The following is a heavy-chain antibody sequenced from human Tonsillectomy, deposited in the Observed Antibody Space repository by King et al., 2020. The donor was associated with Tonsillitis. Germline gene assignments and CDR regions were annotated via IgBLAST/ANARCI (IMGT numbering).Heavy chain of an antibody. D-gene: IGHD2-15*01. CDR2: IYPGDSDT. Sequence: QLVQSGAEVKKPGESLKISCKGSGYSFTSYWIGCVRQMPGKGLEWVGIIYPGDSDTRCSPSFQGQVTISAHKSISTAYLQGSSLKASDTAMYYCARPGGDCSGGSCYVDYWGQGTLVTVSS. J-gene: IGHJ4*02. V-gene: IGHV5-51*01. CDR3: ARPGGDCSGGSCYVDY. CDR1: GYSFTSYW.